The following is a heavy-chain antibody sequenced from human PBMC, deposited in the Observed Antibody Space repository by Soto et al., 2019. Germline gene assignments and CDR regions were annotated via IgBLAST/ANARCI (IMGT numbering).Heavy chain of an antibody. J-gene: IGHJ5*02. CDR2: IIPIFGTA. Sequence: SVKVSCRASGGTFSSYAISWVRQAPGQGLEWMGGIIPIFGTANYVQKFQGRVTITADESTSTAYMELSSLRSEDTAVYYCARGGYIVATNKHPTPHKWFDPGGQGTLVPVSP. CDR3: ARGGYIVATNKHPTPHKWFDP. CDR1: GGTFSSYA. D-gene: IGHD5-12*01. V-gene: IGHV1-69*13.